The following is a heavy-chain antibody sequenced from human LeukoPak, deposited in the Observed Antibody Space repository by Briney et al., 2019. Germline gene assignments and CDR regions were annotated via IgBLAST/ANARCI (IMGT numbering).Heavy chain of an antibody. CDR3: ASLELLGY. D-gene: IGHD1-7*01. CDR1: GFTFSSYA. Sequence: GRSLRLSCAASGFTFSSYAMHWVRQAPGKGLEWVAVISYDGSNKYYADSVKGRFTISRDNSKNTLYLQMNSLRAGDTAVYYCASLELLGYWGQGTLVTVSS. V-gene: IGHV3-30-3*01. J-gene: IGHJ4*02. CDR2: ISYDGSNK.